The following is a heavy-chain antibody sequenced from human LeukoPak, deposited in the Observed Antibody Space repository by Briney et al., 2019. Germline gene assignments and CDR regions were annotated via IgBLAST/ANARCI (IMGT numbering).Heavy chain of an antibody. CDR3: AKTTMIVVVTLLRFDP. Sequence: PGGSLRLSCAASGFTFSSYAMSWVRQAPGKGLEWVSAISGSGGSTYYADSVKGRFTISRDNSKNTLYLQMNSLRAEDTAVYYCAKTTMIVVVTLLRFDPWGQGTLVTVSS. CDR1: GFTFSSYA. D-gene: IGHD3-22*01. J-gene: IGHJ5*02. V-gene: IGHV3-23*01. CDR2: ISGSGGST.